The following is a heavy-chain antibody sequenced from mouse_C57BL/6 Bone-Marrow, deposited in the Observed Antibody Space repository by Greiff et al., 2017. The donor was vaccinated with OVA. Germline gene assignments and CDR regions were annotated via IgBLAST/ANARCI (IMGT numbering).Heavy chain of an antibody. V-gene: IGHV14-4*01. CDR2: IDPENGDT. D-gene: IGHD2-5*01. CDR3: TSYYSNFYWYFDG. CDR1: GFTIKDDY. J-gene: IGHJ1*03. Sequence: VQLQQSGAELVRPGASVKLSCTASGFTIKDDYMHWVQQRPEQGLEWIGWIDPENGDTEYASKFQGKATITADTSSNTAYLQLSSLTSEDTAVYYCTSYYSNFYWYFDGWGTGTTVTVSA.